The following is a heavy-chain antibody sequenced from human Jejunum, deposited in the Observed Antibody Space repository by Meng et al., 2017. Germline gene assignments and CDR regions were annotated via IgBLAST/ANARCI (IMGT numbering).Heavy chain of an antibody. D-gene: IGHD4-17*01. V-gene: IGHV3-23*01. CDR3: AKDPNGDYVGAFDS. Sequence: EVQLLESGGGLVQPGGYLRLSCAGSGLTFSGFAMTWLRQAPGKGLQWVSSITGSGDRTQYADHVKGRFTISRDNSKSTLYLQMNSLRVEDTAVYYCAKDPNGDYVGAFDSWGQGALVTVSS. CDR2: ITGSGDRT. CDR1: GLTFSGFA. J-gene: IGHJ4*02.